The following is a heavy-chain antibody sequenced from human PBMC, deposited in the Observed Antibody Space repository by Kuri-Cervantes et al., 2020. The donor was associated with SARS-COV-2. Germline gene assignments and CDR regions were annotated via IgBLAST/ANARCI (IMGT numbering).Heavy chain of an antibody. Sequence: GSLRLSCTVSGGSISSYYWSWIRQPAGKGLEWIGRIYTSGSTNYNPSLKSRVTMSVDTSKNQFSLKLSSVTAADTAVYYCARGRIAARRVPAFDIWGQGTMVTVSS. D-gene: IGHD6-6*01. CDR3: ARGRIAARRVPAFDI. CDR2: IYTSGST. V-gene: IGHV4-4*07. J-gene: IGHJ3*02. CDR1: GGSISSYY.